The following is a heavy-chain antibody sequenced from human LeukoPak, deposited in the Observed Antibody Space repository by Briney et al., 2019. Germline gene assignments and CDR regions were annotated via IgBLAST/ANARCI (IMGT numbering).Heavy chain of an antibody. Sequence: SETLSLTCAVYGGSFSGYYWSWIRQPPGKGLEWIGEINHSRSTNYNPSLKSRVTISVDTSKNQFSLKLSSVTAADTAVYYCASTRGYSYGYRAPFDYWGQGTLVTVSS. CDR2: INHSRST. J-gene: IGHJ4*02. D-gene: IGHD5-18*01. CDR1: GGSFSGYY. CDR3: ASTRGYSYGYRAPFDY. V-gene: IGHV4-34*01.